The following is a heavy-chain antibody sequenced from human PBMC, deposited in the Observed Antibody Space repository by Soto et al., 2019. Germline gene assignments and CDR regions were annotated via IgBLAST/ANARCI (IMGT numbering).Heavy chain of an antibody. Sequence: PGESLKISFKGSGYSFTSYWISWVRQMPGKGLEWMGRIYPRDSYTNYSPSFQGHVTISADKSISTAYLQWSSLKASDTAMYYCARQLAARYYYYYGMDVWGQGTTFTVS. CDR3: ARQLAARYYYYYGMDV. V-gene: IGHV5-10-1*01. CDR2: IYPRDSYT. D-gene: IGHD6-6*01. CDR1: GYSFTSYW. J-gene: IGHJ6*02.